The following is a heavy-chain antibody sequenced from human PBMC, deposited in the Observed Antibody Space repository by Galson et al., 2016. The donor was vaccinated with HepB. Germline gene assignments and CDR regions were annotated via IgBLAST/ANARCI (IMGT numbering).Heavy chain of an antibody. D-gene: IGHD4/OR15-4a*01. CDR1: GFTFRSYG. CDR2: MSYDGANT. Sequence: SLRLSCAASGFTFRSYGIHWVRQAPGKGLEWVAIMSYDGANTFYADSVKGRFTISRDNSKNTLSLQMNSLRPDDTGVYYCTSDYGGFDPWGQGTLVTASS. J-gene: IGHJ5*02. V-gene: IGHV3-30*03. CDR3: TSDYGGFDP.